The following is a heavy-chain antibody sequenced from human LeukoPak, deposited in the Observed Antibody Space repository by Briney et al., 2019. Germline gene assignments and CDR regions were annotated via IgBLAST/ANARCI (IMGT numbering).Heavy chain of an antibody. CDR3: ARHSVLLWFGARGGWFDP. Sequence: PSETLSLTCTVSSGSIRNSNYYWGWIRQPPGKGLEWIGSIFYDGSSDYNPSLKSRVTISVDTSKNQFSLKLSSVTAADTAVYYCARHSVLLWFGARGGWFDPWGQGTLVTVSS. J-gene: IGHJ5*02. V-gene: IGHV4-39*01. CDR2: IFYDGSS. CDR1: SGSIRNSNYY. D-gene: IGHD3-10*01.